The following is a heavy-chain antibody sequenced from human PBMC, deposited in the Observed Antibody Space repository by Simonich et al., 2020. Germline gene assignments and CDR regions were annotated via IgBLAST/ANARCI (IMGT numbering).Heavy chain of an antibody. V-gene: IGHV3-74*01. CDR2: INSDGSST. Sequence: EVQLVESGGGLVQPGGSLRLSCAASGFTFSSNWMPWVRQAPGKGLGGVTRINSDGSSTSYADSVKGRFTISRDNAKNTLYLQMNSLRAEDTAVYYCARDPTGDSSGYYNYWGQGTLVTVSS. J-gene: IGHJ4*02. CDR3: ARDPTGDSSGYYNY. D-gene: IGHD3-22*01. CDR1: GFTFSSNW.